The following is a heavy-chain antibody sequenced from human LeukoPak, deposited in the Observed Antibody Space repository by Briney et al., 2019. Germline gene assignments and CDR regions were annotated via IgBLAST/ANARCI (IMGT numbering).Heavy chain of an antibody. V-gene: IGHV3-21*01. D-gene: IGHD3-3*01. CDR1: GFTFSSYS. J-gene: IGHJ3*02. Sequence: GGSLRLSCAASGFTFSSYSMNWVRQAPGKGLEWVSSISSSSSYIYYADSVKGRFTISRDNAKNSLYLQMNSLRAEDTAVYYCAREGFLEWLYNDAFDIWGQGTMVTVSS. CDR2: ISSSSSYI. CDR3: AREGFLEWLYNDAFDI.